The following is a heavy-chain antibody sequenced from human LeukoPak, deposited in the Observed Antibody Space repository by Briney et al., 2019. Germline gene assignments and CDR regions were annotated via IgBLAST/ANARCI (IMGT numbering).Heavy chain of an antibody. J-gene: IGHJ4*02. Sequence: PSETLSLTCTVSGGSISSSSYYWGWIRQPPGKGLEWIGSIYYSGSTYYNPSLKSRVTISVDTSKNQFSLKLSSVTAADTAVYYCARERGFRSSTDYWGQGTLVTVSS. CDR2: IYYSGST. D-gene: IGHD1-26*01. V-gene: IGHV4-39*07. CDR3: ARERGFRSSTDY. CDR1: GGSISSSSYY.